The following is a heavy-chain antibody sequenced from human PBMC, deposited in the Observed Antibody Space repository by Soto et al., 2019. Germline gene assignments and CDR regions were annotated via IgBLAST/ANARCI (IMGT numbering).Heavy chain of an antibody. V-gene: IGHV3-72*01. CDR2: TGNKANSYTT. CDR1: GFTFSDHY. D-gene: IGHD2-15*01. Sequence: GGSLRLSCAASGFTFSDHYMDWVRQAPGKGLEWVGRTGNKANSYTTEYAASVKGRSTISRDGSKNSLYLQMNSLKTEDTAVYYCAYSTYYYYGMDVWGQGTTVTVSS. CDR3: AYSTYYYYGMDV. J-gene: IGHJ6*02.